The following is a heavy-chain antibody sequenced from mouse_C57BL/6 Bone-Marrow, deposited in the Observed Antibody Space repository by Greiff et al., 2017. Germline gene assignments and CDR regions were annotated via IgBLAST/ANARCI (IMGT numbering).Heavy chain of an antibody. CDR2: ISDGGSYT. CDR3: ARDLYAGYPWFAY. CDR1: GFTFSSYA. J-gene: IGHJ3*01. Sequence: EVKLVESGGGLVKPGGSLKLSCAASGFTFSSYAMSWVRQTPEKRLEWVATISDGGSYTYYPDNVKGRFTISRDNAKNNLYLQMSHLKSEDTAMYYCARDLYAGYPWFAYWGQGTLVTVSA. D-gene: IGHD2-3*01. V-gene: IGHV5-4*01.